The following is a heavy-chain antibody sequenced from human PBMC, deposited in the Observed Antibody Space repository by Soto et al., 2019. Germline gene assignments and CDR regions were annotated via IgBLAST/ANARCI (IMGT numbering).Heavy chain of an antibody. D-gene: IGHD4-17*01. J-gene: IGHJ4*02. CDR3: ATRMTTAPY. CDR2: IYSGGGT. Sequence: EVRLVQSGGGLLQPGGSLRLSCAASLFIVSDNYMSWVRQAPGKGLEWVSLIYSGGGTDYAESVKGRFTISRDNSKNTLYLQMNSLKAKDTGIYYCATRMTTAPYWGQGTVVTVSS. V-gene: IGHV3-66*01. CDR1: LFIVSDNY.